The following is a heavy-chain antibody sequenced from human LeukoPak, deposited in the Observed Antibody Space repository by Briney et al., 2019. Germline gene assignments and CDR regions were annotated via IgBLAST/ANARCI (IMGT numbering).Heavy chain of an antibody. Sequence: AGGSLRLSCAASGFTFSSYAMTWVRQAPGKGLEWVSAISIGGTSTYYADSVKGRFTISRDNSKTTLYLQMNSMRVKGTAISYRAKDPLRYFRSSGYYLGVKAFDIWGQGTIVTPSA. CDR1: GFTFSSYA. CDR2: ISIGGTST. V-gene: IGHV3-23*01. CDR3: AKDPLRYFRSSGYYLGVKAFDI. D-gene: IGHD3-22*01. J-gene: IGHJ3*02.